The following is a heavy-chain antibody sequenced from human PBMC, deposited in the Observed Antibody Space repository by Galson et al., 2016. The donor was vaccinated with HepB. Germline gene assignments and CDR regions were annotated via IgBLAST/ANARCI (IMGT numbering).Heavy chain of an antibody. Sequence: CAISGDSVSINRAAWNWIRQSPSRGLEWLGRTFYRSRWFNDYGMSVKSRIIIKADTSKNQISLQLNSLTPEDTAVYYCEREWDDSRAYFYGMDVWGQGTTVTVSS. CDR2: TFYRSRWFN. CDR1: GDSVSINRAA. CDR3: EREWDDSRAYFYGMDV. V-gene: IGHV6-1*01. J-gene: IGHJ6*02. D-gene: IGHD3-22*01.